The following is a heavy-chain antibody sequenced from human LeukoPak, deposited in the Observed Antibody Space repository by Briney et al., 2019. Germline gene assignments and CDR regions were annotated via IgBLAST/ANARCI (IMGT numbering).Heavy chain of an antibody. V-gene: IGHV5-51*01. CDR2: IYPCDSDT. CDR3: ARRTGSSGWYVLDY. Sequence: GASLKISCKGSGYSFTSYWICCVRQMPGKDLEWMGIIYPCDSDTRYSPSFQGQVTISADKSISTAYLQWSSLRASDTAMYYCARRTGSSGWYVLDYWGQGTLVTVSS. D-gene: IGHD6-19*01. J-gene: IGHJ4*02. CDR1: GYSFTSYW.